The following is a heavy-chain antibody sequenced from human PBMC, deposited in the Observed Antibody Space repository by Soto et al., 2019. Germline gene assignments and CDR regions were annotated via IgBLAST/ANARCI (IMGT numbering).Heavy chain of an antibody. V-gene: IGHV3-23*01. Sequence: PGGSLRLSCAASGFTFSSYAMSWVRQAPGKGLEWVSAISGSGGSTYYADSVKGRFTISRDNSKNTLYLQMNSLRAEDTAVYYCAKDQVVWLVLHWFDPWGQGTLVTVSS. D-gene: IGHD6-19*01. CDR2: ISGSGGST. CDR3: AKDQVVWLVLHWFDP. J-gene: IGHJ5*02. CDR1: GFTFSSYA.